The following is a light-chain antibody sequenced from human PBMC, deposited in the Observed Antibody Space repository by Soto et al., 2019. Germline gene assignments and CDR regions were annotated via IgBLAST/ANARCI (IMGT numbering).Light chain of an antibody. J-gene: IGLJ2*01. Sequence: SYELTQPPSVSLSPGQTARITCSGDALPKQYASWYQQEPGQAPVLVIYKDSERPSGIPERFSGSSSGTTVTLTISGVQAEDEADYYCQSADSSGTYVVFGGGTKLTVL. CDR1: ALPKQY. CDR3: QSADSSGTYVV. V-gene: IGLV3-25*02. CDR2: KDS.